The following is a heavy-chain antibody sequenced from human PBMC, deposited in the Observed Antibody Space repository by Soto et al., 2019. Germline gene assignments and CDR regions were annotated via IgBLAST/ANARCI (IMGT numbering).Heavy chain of an antibody. D-gene: IGHD4-4*01. CDR2: IYYSGST. V-gene: IGHV4-61*01. Sequence: PSETLSLTCTVSGGSVSSGSYYWSWIRQPPGKGLEWIGYIYYSGSTNYNPSLKSRVTISVDTSKNQFSLKLSSVTAADTAVYYCARLQPPNWFDHWGQGTLVTVSS. CDR3: ARLQPPNWFDH. CDR1: GGSVSSGSYY. J-gene: IGHJ5*02.